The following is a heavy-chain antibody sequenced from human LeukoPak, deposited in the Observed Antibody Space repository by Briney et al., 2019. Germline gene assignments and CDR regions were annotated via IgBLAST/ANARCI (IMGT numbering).Heavy chain of an antibody. CDR1: GYTFTKYY. D-gene: IGHD6-13*01. CDR3: ARVHRSEGIAAAGTGAVDI. J-gene: IGHJ3*02. V-gene: IGHV1-46*01. Sequence: ASVNVSCKASGYTFTKYYMHSVRPAPGQGGEWMGIINPSGGSRSYAQKFQGRVTMTRDTSTSTVYMELRSLRSEDTAVYYCARVHRSEGIAAAGTGAVDIWGQGTMVTVSS. CDR2: INPSGGSR.